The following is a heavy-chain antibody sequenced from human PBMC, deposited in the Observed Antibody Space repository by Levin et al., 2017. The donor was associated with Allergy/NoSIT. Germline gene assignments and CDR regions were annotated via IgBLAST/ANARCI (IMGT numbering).Heavy chain of an antibody. J-gene: IGHJ4*02. Sequence: ASVKVSCKASGYTFTGYYMHWVRQAAGQGLEWMGWINPNSGGTNYAQKFQGRVTMTRDTSISTAYMELSRLRSDDTAVYYCAREEPDDSSSWVDYWGQGTLVTVSS. V-gene: IGHV1-2*02. CDR1: GYTFTGYY. D-gene: IGHD6-13*01. CDR3: AREEPDDSSSWVDY. CDR2: INPNSGGT.